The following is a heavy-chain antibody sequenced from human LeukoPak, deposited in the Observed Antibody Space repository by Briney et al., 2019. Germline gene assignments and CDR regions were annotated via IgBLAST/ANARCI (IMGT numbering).Heavy chain of an antibody. D-gene: IGHD3-3*01. CDR2: IYHSGST. V-gene: IGHV4-4*02. CDR3: AREDVLRFLEGNAVVDV. Sequence: SSETLSLTCAVSGGSISSSNWWSWVRQPPGKGLEWIGEIYHSGSTNYNPSLKSRVTISVDKSKNQFSLKLSSVTAADTAVYYCAREDVLRFLEGNAVVDVWGKGTTVTVSS. J-gene: IGHJ6*04. CDR1: GGSISSSNW.